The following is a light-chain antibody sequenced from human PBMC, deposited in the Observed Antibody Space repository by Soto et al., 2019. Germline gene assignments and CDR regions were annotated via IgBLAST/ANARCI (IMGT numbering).Light chain of an antibody. Sequence: IQLTQSPSSLSAAVGDRVTITCRASQDISSSFAWYQQKPWKAHKLLIYAASILQSGVPSMFSGSGSDIDFTLTLSTVLPEDFATFYWQQLNTYFPLTFGGWTRVESK. V-gene: IGKV1-9*01. J-gene: IGKJ4*01. CDR3: QQLNTYFPLT. CDR1: QDISSS. CDR2: AAS.